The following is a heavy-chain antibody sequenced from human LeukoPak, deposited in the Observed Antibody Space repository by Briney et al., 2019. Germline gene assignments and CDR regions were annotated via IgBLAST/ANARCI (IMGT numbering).Heavy chain of an antibody. V-gene: IGHV4-39*01. CDR2: INHSGST. J-gene: IGHJ3*02. CDR1: GVSISSSSYY. CDR3: ARHDI. Sequence: SETLSLTCTVSGVSISSSSYYWSWIRQPPGKGLEWIGEINHSGSTNYNPSLKSRVTISVDTSKNQFSLKLSSVTAADTAVYYCARHDIWGQGTMVTVSS.